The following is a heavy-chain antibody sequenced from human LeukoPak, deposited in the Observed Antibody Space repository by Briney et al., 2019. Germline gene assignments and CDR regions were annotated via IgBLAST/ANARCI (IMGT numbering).Heavy chain of an antibody. CDR2: ISSSDSTI. D-gene: IGHD1-26*01. CDR1: GFTFSSYE. J-gene: IGHJ6*03. CDR3: ARDPYSGSYGNYYYYFMDV. V-gene: IGHV3-48*03. Sequence: GGSLRLSCAASGFTFSSYEMHWVRQPPGKGLEWVSYISSSDSTIYYADSVKGRFTISRDNAKNSLYLQMNSLRAEDTAVYYCARDPYSGSYGNYYYYFMDVWGKGTTVTISS.